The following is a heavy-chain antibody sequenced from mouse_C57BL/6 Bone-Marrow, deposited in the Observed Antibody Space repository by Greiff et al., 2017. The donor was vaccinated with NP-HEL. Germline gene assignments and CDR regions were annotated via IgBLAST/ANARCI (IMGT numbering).Heavy chain of an antibody. CDR2: ISYDGSN. CDR3: ARDGRKDFDY. J-gene: IGHJ2*01. CDR1: GYSITSGYY. V-gene: IGHV3-6*01. D-gene: IGHD4-1*01. Sequence: ESGPGLVKPSQSLSLTCSVTGYSITSGYYWNWIRQFPGNKLEWMGYISYDGSNNYNPSLKHRISITRDTSKNQFFLKLNSVTTEDTATYYCARDGRKDFDYWGQGTTLTVSS.